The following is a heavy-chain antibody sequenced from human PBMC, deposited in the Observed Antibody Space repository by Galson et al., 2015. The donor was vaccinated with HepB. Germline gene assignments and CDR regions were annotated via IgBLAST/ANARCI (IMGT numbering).Heavy chain of an antibody. V-gene: IGHV1-18*04. Sequence: SVKVSCKASGYTSTGYVLSWVRQAPGQGLEWMGWIGTYTGSTNYAQNLQGRVTMTADASTSTAYMELRSLRSDDTAVYYCAKQLGGSTALFTIDHWGPGTLVTVSS. D-gene: IGHD2-2*01. CDR1: GYTSTGYV. CDR2: IGTYTGST. CDR3: AKQLGGSTALFTIDH. J-gene: IGHJ4*02.